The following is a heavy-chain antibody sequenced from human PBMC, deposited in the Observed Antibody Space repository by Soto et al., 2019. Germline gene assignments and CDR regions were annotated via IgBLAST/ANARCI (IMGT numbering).Heavy chain of an antibody. V-gene: IGHV4-59*11. J-gene: IGHJ5*02. D-gene: IGHD3-16*01. CDR2: VYSNGAT. Sequence: QVQLQEAGPGLVKPSETLSITCTVSGGSMSGLYWSWIRQSPLKGLEWIGYVYSNGATNYNPSFKGRVTLSVDTSKNQFSLRFTSGTAADTAVYYCARGMDRKVGLFDLWGPGNLITVAS. CDR1: GGSMSGLY. CDR3: ARGMDRKVGLFDL.